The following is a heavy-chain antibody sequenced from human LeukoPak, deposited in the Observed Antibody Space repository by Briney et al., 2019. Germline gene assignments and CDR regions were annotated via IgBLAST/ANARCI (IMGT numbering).Heavy chain of an antibody. V-gene: IGHV4-61*01. J-gene: IGHJ4*02. CDR3: ARVTGMRYFDS. Sequence: SETLSLTCTVSGASVSSNNFYWNWIRQPPGKGLEWIGRIYTSGSTSYNPSLKSRVTMSEDTSKNQFSLKLTSVTAADTAVYYCARVTGMRYFDSWGPGTLVTVSS. CDR2: IYTSGST. CDR1: GASVSSNNFY. D-gene: IGHD3-9*01.